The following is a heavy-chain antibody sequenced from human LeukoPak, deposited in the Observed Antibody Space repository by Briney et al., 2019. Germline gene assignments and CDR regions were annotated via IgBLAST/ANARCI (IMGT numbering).Heavy chain of an antibody. CDR1: GYTFTGYY. Sequence: GASVKVSCKASGYTFTGYYMHWVRQAPGQGLEWMGWINPNSGGTNYAQKFQGRVTMTRDTSISTAYMELSRLRSDDTAVYYCARSIAAAGGRWFDPWGQGTLVTVSS. J-gene: IGHJ5*02. CDR2: INPNSGGT. V-gene: IGHV1-2*02. D-gene: IGHD6-13*01. CDR3: ARSIAAAGGRWFDP.